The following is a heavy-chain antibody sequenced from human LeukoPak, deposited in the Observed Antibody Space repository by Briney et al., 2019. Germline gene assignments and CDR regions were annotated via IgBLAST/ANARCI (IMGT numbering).Heavy chain of an antibody. CDR3: ARGMESGGWSYYYYYMDV. V-gene: IGHV4-4*08. Sequence: SETLSLTCTVSGGSISSYYWSWIRQPPGKGLEWIGRIYTSGSTNYNPSLKSRVTISVDTSKNQFSLKLSSVTAADTAVYYCARGMESGGWSYYYYYMDVWGKGTTVTISS. CDR1: GGSISSYY. J-gene: IGHJ6*03. CDR2: IYTSGST. D-gene: IGHD6-19*01.